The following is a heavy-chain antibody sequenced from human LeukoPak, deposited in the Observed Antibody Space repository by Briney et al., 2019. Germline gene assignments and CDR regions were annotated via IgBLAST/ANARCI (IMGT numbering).Heavy chain of an antibody. J-gene: IGHJ4*02. CDR1: GDSVSSNSAA. Sequence: SQTLSLTCDISGDSVSSNSAAWNWIRQSPSKGLEWLGRTYYRCKWYNDYAVSLKSRMTINADTSKNQFSLELNSVTPEDTAVYYCAKGRWALFDCWGQGTLVIVSS. CDR3: AKGRWALFDC. V-gene: IGHV6-1*01. D-gene: IGHD3-10*01. CDR2: TYYRCKWYN.